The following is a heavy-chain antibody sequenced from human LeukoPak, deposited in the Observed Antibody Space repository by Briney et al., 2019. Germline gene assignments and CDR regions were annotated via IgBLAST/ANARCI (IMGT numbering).Heavy chain of an antibody. V-gene: IGHV3-7*01. CDR3: ARDRCSSTSCFIDY. J-gene: IGHJ4*02. CDR2: IKQDGSEK. D-gene: IGHD2-2*01. CDR1: GFTFSSYW. Sequence: AGGSLRLSCAASGFTFSSYWMSWVRQAPGKGLEWVANIKQDGSEKYYVDSVKGRFTISRDNAKNSLYLLMNSLRAEDTAVYYCARDRCSSTSCFIDYWGQGTLVTVSS.